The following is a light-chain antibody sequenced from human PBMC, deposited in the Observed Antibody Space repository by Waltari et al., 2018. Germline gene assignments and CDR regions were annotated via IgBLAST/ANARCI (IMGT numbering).Light chain of an antibody. CDR1: QRIKNN. CDR3: QQYDNWPLT. CDR2: DAS. V-gene: IGKV3-15*01. J-gene: IGKJ5*01. Sequence: ETVMTQSPATLSVSPGERATLSCRASQRIKNNLAWYQQKGGQAPRLLLFDASTRATGISARFSGSGYGTEFTLTISSLQSEDFAVYYCQQYDNWPLTFGQGTRLDIK.